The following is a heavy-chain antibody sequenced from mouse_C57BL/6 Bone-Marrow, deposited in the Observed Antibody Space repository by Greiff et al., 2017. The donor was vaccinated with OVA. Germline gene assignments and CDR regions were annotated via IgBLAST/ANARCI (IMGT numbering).Heavy chain of an antibody. CDR1: GYTFTSYT. CDR3: ARWRIYAMDY. Sequence: QVQLQQSGAELARPGASVKMSCKASGYTFTSYTMHWVKQRPGQGLEWIGYIYPSSGYTKYNQKFKDKATLTADKSSSTAYMQLSSLTSEDSAVYYCARWRIYAMDYWGQGTSVTVSS. CDR2: IYPSSGYT. J-gene: IGHJ4*01. V-gene: IGHV1-4*01.